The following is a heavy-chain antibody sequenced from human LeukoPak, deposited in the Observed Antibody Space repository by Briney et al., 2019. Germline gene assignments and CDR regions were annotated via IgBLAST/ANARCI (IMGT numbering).Heavy chain of an antibody. D-gene: IGHD5-24*01. CDR1: GYTFTSYA. Sequence: ASVKVSCKACGYTFTSYATNWVRQAPGQGLEWMGCINANTGNPTYAQGFTGRFVFSLDTSVSTAYLQISSLKAEDTAVYYCARDSSVEMATHDFDYWGQGTLVTVSS. CDR3: ARDSSVEMATHDFDY. V-gene: IGHV7-4-1*02. J-gene: IGHJ4*02. CDR2: INANTGNP.